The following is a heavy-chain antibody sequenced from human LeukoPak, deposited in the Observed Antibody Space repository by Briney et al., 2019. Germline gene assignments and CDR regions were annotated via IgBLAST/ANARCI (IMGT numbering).Heavy chain of an antibody. J-gene: IGHJ6*02. CDR3: ANSLVWSGYSAYYYYGMDV. D-gene: IGHD3-3*01. CDR1: GFTFSNYG. Sequence: GGSLRLSCAASGFTFSNYGMNWVRQAPGKGLEWVAYLSSTSNARNYADSVMGRFTISRDNAKSSLYLEVNGLRAEDTAVYYCANSLVWSGYSAYYYYGMDVWGQGTTVTVSS. CDR2: LSSTSNAR. V-gene: IGHV3-48*01.